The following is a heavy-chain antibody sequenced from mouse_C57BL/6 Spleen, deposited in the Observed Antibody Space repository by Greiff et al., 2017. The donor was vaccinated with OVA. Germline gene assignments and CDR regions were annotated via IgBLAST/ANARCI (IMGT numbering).Heavy chain of an antibody. D-gene: IGHD1-1*01. V-gene: IGHV1-62-2*01. J-gene: IGHJ1*03. CDR1: GYTFTEYT. CDR2: FYPGSGSI. Sequence: VKLVESGAELVKPGASVKLSCKASGYTFTEYTIHWVKQRSGQGLEWIGWFYPGSGSIKYNEKFKDKATLTADKSSSTVYMELSRLTSEDSAVYFCARHEDYYGSRGYFDVWGTGTTVTVSS. CDR3: ARHEDYYGSRGYFDV.